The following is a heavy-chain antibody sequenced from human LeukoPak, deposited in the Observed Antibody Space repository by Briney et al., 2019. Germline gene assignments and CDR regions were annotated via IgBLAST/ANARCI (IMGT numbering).Heavy chain of an antibody. CDR1: GFTFSSYG. J-gene: IGHJ4*02. V-gene: IGHV3-21*01. D-gene: IGHD3-22*01. CDR3: ARDFGDYYDSSGPNRPSFDY. CDR2: ISNSSSYI. Sequence: PGGSLRLSCAASGFTFSSYGMHWVRQAPGKGLEWVSSISNSSSYIYYADSVKGRFTISRDNAKNSLYLQMNSLRAEDTAVYYCARDFGDYYDSSGPNRPSFDYWGQGTLVTVSS.